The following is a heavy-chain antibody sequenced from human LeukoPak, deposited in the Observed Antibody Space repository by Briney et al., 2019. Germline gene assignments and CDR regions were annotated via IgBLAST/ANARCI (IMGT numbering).Heavy chain of an antibody. J-gene: IGHJ5*02. CDR3: ARSYSSSRNWFDP. CDR2: ISGSGGST. CDR1: GFTFSSYA. V-gene: IGHV3-23*01. D-gene: IGHD6-13*01. Sequence: GGSLRLSCAASGFTFSSYAMSWVRQAPGKGLEWVSAISGSGGSTYYADSVKGQFTISRDNSKNTLYLQMNSLRAEDTAVYYCARSYSSSRNWFDPWGQGTLVTVSS.